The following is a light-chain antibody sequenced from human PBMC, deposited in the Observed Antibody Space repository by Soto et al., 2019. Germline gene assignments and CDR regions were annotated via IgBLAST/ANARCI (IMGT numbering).Light chain of an antibody. J-gene: IGKJ1*01. CDR1: EIITTRY. CDR3: HQYSVSPWT. Sequence: IVLTQSPGTLSLSPGERPTLSCRASEIITTRYIAWYQQKRGQAPRLVIWGASRRATGIPDRFSGSGSGTDFTLTVSRLEPEDFALYYCHQYSVSPWTFAQGTRVEIK. V-gene: IGKV3-20*01. CDR2: GAS.